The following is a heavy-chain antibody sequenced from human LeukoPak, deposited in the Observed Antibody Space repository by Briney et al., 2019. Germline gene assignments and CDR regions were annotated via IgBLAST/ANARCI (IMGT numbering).Heavy chain of an antibody. CDR2: ISSSSSYI. CDR3: ARWAPKVGAPPDY. CDR1: GFTFSSYS. V-gene: IGHV3-21*01. J-gene: IGHJ4*02. Sequence: GGSLRLSCAASGFTFSSYSMNWVRQAPGKGLEWVSSISSSSSYIYYADSVKGRFTISRDNAKNSLYLQMNSLRAEDTAVYYCARWAPKVGAPPDYWGQGTLVTVSS. D-gene: IGHD1-26*01.